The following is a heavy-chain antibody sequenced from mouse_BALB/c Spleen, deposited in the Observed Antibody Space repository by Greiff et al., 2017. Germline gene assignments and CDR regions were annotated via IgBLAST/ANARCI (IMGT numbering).Heavy chain of an antibody. Sequence: EVHLVESGGGLVKPGGSLKLSCAASGFTFSSYAMSWVRQTPEKRLEWVASISSGGSTYYPASVKGRFTISRDNARNILYLQMSSLRSEDTAMYYCARGRTGAMDYWGQGTSVTVSS. CDR2: ISSGGST. J-gene: IGHJ4*01. CDR3: ARGRTGAMDY. CDR1: GFTFSSYA. V-gene: IGHV5-6-5*01.